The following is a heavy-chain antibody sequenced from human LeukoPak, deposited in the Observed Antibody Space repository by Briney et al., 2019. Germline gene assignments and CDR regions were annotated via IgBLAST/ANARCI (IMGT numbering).Heavy chain of an antibody. CDR1: GFTVSSNY. J-gene: IGHJ4*02. CDR3: AKAGPGTDMVFDY. V-gene: IGHV3-53*01. D-gene: IGHD5-18*01. CDR2: IYSGGST. Sequence: GGSLRLSCADSGFTVSSNYMRWVRQAPGKGLEWVSVIYSGGSTYYADSVKGRFTISRDNSKNTLYLQMNSLRAEDTAIYYCAKAGPGTDMVFDYWGQGTLVTVSS.